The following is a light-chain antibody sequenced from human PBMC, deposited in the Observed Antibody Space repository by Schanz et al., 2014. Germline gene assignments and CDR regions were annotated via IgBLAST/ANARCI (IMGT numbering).Light chain of an antibody. J-gene: IGKJ5*01. CDR1: QTVSSSY. V-gene: IGKV3D-20*02. Sequence: ETVLTQSPGALSLSPGERATLSCRASQTVSSSYLAWYQQKPGQAPRLLIYGASSRATGIPARFSGGGSGTDFTLTISSLEPEDFAVYYCQQRSNWSPITFGQGTRLEIK. CDR2: GAS. CDR3: QQRSNWSPIT.